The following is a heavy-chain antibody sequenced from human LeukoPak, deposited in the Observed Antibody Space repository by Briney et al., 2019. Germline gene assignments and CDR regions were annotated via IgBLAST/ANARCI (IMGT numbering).Heavy chain of an antibody. CDR2: IYPGDSDT. CDR1: GYRFTSYW. CDR3: TRHVASTYYYYSDV. J-gene: IGHJ6*03. Sequence: GVSLKISCKGSGYRFTSYWIGWVRQMPGKGLEWMGIIYPGDSDTRYSPSFQGQVTISADKSISTAYLQWNSLKASDTAMYYCTRHVASTYYYYSDVWGKGTTATVSS. D-gene: IGHD2-2*01. V-gene: IGHV5-51*01.